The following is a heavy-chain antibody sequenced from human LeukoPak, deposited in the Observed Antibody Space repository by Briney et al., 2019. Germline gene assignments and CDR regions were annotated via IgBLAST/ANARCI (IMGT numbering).Heavy chain of an antibody. CDR2: VYYGGSP. V-gene: IGHV4-39*07. CDR3: ARVNDCSRASCFTSWFDP. D-gene: IGHD2-2*02. Sequence: SETLSLTCTVSGGSITSDNFYWGWIRQPPGKGLEWVGSVYYGGSPYYNPSLTGRVTMSEDTSENQFSLKLTSVTAADTAVYYCARVNDCSRASCFTSWFDPWGQGTLVTVSS. J-gene: IGHJ5*02. CDR1: GGSITSDNFY.